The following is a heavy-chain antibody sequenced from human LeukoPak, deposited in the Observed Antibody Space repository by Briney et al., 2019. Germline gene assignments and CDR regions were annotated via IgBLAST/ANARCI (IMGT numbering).Heavy chain of an antibody. CDR2: IYYRSKWYS. Sequence: SQTLSLTCAISGDSVSGGSAGWNWIRQSPSRGLEWMGRIYYRSKWYSDYAISLKSRITINPDTSRNQLSLQLNSVTHEDTAVYYCAGGGLVRGTLHWFDPWGQGTLVTASS. CDR3: AGGGLVRGTLHWFDP. D-gene: IGHD3-10*01. J-gene: IGHJ5*02. CDR1: GDSVSGGSAG. V-gene: IGHV6-1*01.